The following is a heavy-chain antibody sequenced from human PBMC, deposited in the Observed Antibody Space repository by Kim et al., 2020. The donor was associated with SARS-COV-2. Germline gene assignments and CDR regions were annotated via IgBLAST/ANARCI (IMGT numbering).Heavy chain of an antibody. CDR2: ISGSGSST. CDR3: AKASGYDFFSY. J-gene: IGHJ4*02. V-gene: IGHV3-23*01. CDR1: GFTFSSYA. D-gene: IGHD5-12*01. Sequence: GGSLRLSCAASGFTFSSYAMSWVRQAPGKGLEWVSAISGSGSSTYYADSVKGRFTISRDNSKNTLYLQVNSLRAEDTAVYYCAKASGYDFFSYWGQGTLVTVSS.